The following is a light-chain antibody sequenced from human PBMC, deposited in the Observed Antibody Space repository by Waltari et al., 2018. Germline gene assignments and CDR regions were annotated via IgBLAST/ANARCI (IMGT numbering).Light chain of an antibody. V-gene: IGLV2-11*01. CDR1: IPDIGSDNY. Sequence: QSALTQPRSVSGSPGQSVTISCPGTIPDIGSDNYVSCYQHTPDNAPKLIIYDVDRRPSGVPYRFSASKSGITASLTISGLQSADEGDYYCCSYAGKYTFVFGGGTKLTV. J-gene: IGLJ2*01. CDR3: CSYAGKYTFV. CDR2: DVD.